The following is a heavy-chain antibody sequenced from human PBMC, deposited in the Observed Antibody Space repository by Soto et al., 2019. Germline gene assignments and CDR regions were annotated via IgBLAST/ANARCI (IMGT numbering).Heavy chain of an antibody. Sequence: SETLSLTCTVSGGSISSYYWSWIRQPPGKGPEWIGYIYYSGSTNYNPSLKSRVTISVDTSKNQFPLKLSSVTAADTAVYYCASGPHINTFDYWGQGTLVTVSS. J-gene: IGHJ4*02. CDR2: IYYSGST. CDR3: ASGPHINTFDY. V-gene: IGHV4-59*01. CDR1: GGSISSYY.